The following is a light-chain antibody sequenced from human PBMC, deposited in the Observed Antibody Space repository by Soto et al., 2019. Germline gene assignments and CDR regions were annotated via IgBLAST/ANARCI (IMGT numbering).Light chain of an antibody. Sequence: IHLTQSPSSLSASVGDRVTITCRASQGISSYLAWYQQKPGKAPNLLIYAASTLQGGVPSRFSGSRSGTDFTLTISSLQPGDFATYYCQQLNSYPLTFGGGTKVEIK. V-gene: IGKV1-9*01. CDR3: QQLNSYPLT. CDR1: QGISSY. CDR2: AAS. J-gene: IGKJ4*01.